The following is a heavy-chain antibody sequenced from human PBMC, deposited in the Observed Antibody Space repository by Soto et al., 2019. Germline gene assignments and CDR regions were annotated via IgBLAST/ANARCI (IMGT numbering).Heavy chain of an antibody. CDR1: GGTFSSYA. CDR2: IIPIFGTA. V-gene: IGHV1-69*01. Sequence: QVQLVQSGAEVKKPGSSVKVSCKASGGTFSSYAISWVRQAPGQGLEWMGGIIPIFGTANYAQKFQGRVTITADESTSKAYMELSSLRSEDTAVYYCARGSIRGYYYGMDVWGQGTTVTVSS. J-gene: IGHJ6*02. CDR3: ARGSIRGYYYGMDV. D-gene: IGHD3-3*02.